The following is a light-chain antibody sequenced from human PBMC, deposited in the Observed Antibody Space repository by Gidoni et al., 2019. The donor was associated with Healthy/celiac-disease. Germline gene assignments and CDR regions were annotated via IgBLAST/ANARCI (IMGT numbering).Light chain of an antibody. CDR2: DAS. Sequence: EIVLTQSPATLSLSPGERATLSCRASQSVSRYLAWYQQKPGQAPRLLIYDASNRATGIPARFSGSGSGTDFTLTISSLEPEDFAVYYCQQRSNFIFTFXPXTKVDIK. J-gene: IGKJ3*01. CDR1: QSVSRY. V-gene: IGKV3-11*01. CDR3: QQRSNFIFT.